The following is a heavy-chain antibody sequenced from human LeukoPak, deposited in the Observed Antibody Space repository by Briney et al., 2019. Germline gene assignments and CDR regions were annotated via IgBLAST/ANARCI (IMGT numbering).Heavy chain of an antibody. J-gene: IGHJ6*03. CDR2: IYYSGST. V-gene: IGHV4-30-4*08. CDR3: ARGYRENYYYYYYLDV. Sequence: SETLSLTCTVSDDSIITGDYSWSWIRQPPGKGLEWIGYIYYSGSTYYNPSLKSRVTISVDTSKNQFSLKLSSVTAADTAVYYCARGYRENYYYYYYLDVWGKGTTVTVSS. CDR1: DDSIITGDYS. D-gene: IGHD4-11*01.